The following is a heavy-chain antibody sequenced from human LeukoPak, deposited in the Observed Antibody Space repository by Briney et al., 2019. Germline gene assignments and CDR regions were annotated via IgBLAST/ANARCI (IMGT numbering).Heavy chain of an antibody. CDR1: GYTFTGYY. D-gene: IGHD3-10*01. CDR3: ARAVRGVIPYYYYYTDV. Sequence: ASVKVSCKASGYTFTGYYMHWVRQAPGQGLEWMGWINPNSGGTNYAQKFQGRVTMTRDTSISTAYMELSRLRSDDTAVYYCARAVRGVIPYYYYYTDVWGKGTTVTVSS. J-gene: IGHJ6*03. CDR2: INPNSGGT. V-gene: IGHV1-2*02.